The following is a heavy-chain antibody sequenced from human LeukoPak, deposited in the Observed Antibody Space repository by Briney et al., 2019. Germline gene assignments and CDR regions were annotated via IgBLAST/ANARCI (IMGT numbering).Heavy chain of an antibody. D-gene: IGHD4-17*01. CDR2: IKQDGSEK. CDR1: GFTFSNYW. J-gene: IGHJ4*02. V-gene: IGHV3-7*01. CDR3: ARLRYIDY. Sequence: GGSLRLSCAASGFTFSNYWMNWVRQAPGKGLEWVGNIKQDGSEKYYVDSVKGRFTISRDNAKSSLYLRMNSLRAEDTAVYYCARLRYIDYWGQGTLVNVSS.